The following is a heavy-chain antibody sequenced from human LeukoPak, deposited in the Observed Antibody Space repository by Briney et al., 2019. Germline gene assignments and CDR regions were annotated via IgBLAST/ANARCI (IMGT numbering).Heavy chain of an antibody. V-gene: IGHV4-4*09. Sequence: PSETLSLTCTVSGGSISSYYWSWLRQPPGKGLEWIGYIYTSGSTNYNPSLKSRVTISVDTSKNQFSLKLSSVTAADTGVYYCARHDDSSSSWGNYYYYYMDVWGKGTTVTVSS. D-gene: IGHD6-6*01. J-gene: IGHJ6*03. CDR2: IYTSGST. CDR1: GGSISSYY. CDR3: ARHDDSSSSWGNYYYYYMDV.